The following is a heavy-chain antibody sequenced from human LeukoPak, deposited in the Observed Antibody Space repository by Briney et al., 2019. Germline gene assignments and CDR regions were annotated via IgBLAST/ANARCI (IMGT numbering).Heavy chain of an antibody. CDR1: GFTSSSYE. V-gene: IGHV3-48*03. CDR2: IITSVTTI. J-gene: IGHJ1*01. D-gene: IGHD3-9*01. Sequence: PRGSLRLSCAVSGFTSSSYEINWVRQLARNLLGWVSYIITSVTTIFYTDSVKDRFTVYRDNAKNSLYLQMKSLRAEDKAVYYCAGGGLRYFDWLMGYFQHWGQGTLVTVSS. CDR3: AGGGLRYFDWLMGYFQH.